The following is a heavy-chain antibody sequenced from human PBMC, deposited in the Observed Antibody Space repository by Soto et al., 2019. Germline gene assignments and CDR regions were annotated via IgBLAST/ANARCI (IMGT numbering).Heavy chain of an antibody. Sequence: QLQLQESGPGLVKPSETLSLTRTVSGGSISSSSYYWGWIRQPPGKGLEWIGSIYYSGSTYYNPSLKSRVTISVDTSKTQFSLKLSSVTAADTAVYYCARLENYDYYYYGMDVWGQGTTVTVSS. D-gene: IGHD1-7*01. CDR2: IYYSGST. CDR3: ARLENYDYYYYGMDV. CDR1: GGSISSSSYY. V-gene: IGHV4-39*01. J-gene: IGHJ6*02.